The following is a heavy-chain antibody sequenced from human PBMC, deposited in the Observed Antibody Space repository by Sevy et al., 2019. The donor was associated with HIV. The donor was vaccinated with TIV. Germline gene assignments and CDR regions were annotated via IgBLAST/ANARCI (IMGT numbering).Heavy chain of an antibody. V-gene: IGHV4-30-2*01. CDR1: GGSISSGGYS. J-gene: IGHJ4*02. D-gene: IGHD4-17*01. Sequence: SETLSLTCAVSGGSISSGGYSWNWIRQPPGEGLEWIGYIFHTGSTYYNPSLKSRVTISVDRSKNQFSLQLSSVTAADTAMYYCARAAATVTTVTHFDYWGQGTLVTVSS. CDR2: IFHTGST. CDR3: ARAAATVTTVTHFDY.